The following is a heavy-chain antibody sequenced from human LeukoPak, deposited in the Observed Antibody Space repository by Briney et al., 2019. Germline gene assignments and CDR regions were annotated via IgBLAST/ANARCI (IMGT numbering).Heavy chain of an antibody. CDR2: INGNGGST. J-gene: IGHJ4*02. CDR1: GFTFDDYG. V-gene: IGHV3-20*04. Sequence: PGGSLRLSCAASGFTFDDYGMSWVRQAPGKGLEWVSGINGNGGSTNYADSVKGRFTISRDNAKNSLYLQMNSLRAEDTAVYYCARGYCSGGSCLDYWGQGTLVTVSS. D-gene: IGHD2-15*01. CDR3: ARGYCSGGSCLDY.